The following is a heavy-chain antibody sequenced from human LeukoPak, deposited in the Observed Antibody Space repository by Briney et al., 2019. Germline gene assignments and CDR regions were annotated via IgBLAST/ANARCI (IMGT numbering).Heavy chain of an antibody. V-gene: IGHV1-18*01. J-gene: IGHJ4*02. CDR1: GYSFTSYG. CDR2: ISAYNGNT. CDR3: ARDLGRDCTYGVCYSGY. Sequence: GASVKVSCKASGYSFTSYGISWGRQALGQGLEWMGWISAYNGNTNYAQKLQGRVTMTTDTSTSTAYMELRSQRSDDTAVYYCARDLGRDCTYGVCYSGYWGQGTLVTVSS. D-gene: IGHD2-8*01.